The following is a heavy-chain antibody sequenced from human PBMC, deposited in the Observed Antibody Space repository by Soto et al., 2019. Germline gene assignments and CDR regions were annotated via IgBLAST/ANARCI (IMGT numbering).Heavy chain of an antibody. J-gene: IGHJ3*02. Sequence: PGGSLRLSCRTSGFTFSSYGMHWVRQAPGKGLEWLAIISYDGSNKYYADSVKGRFTISRDNSKNTLYLQMNSLRAEDTAVYYCARGPGTYYYDSSGYRNAFDIWGQGTMVTVSS. CDR1: GFTFSSYG. CDR3: ARGPGTYYYDSSGYRNAFDI. CDR2: ISYDGSNK. D-gene: IGHD3-22*01. V-gene: IGHV3-30*12.